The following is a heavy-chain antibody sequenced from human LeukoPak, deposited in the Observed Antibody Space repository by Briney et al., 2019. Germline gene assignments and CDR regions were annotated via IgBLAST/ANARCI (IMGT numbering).Heavy chain of an antibody. D-gene: IGHD6-13*01. Sequence: GGSLRLSCAASGFTFSNAWMSWVRQAPGKGLEWVGRIKSKTDGGTTDYAAPVKGRFTISRDGSKNTLYLQMNSLKTEDTAVYYCTTDQVGSSWPYYFDYWGQGTLVTVSS. CDR3: TTDQVGSSWPYYFDY. J-gene: IGHJ4*02. CDR1: GFTFSNAW. CDR2: IKSKTDGGTT. V-gene: IGHV3-15*01.